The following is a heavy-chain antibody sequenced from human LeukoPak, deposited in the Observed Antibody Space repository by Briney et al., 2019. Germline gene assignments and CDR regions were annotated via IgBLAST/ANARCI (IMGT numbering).Heavy chain of an antibody. D-gene: IGHD6-13*01. CDR3: ARFSSIAAAFDY. CDR2: IYYSGST. CDR1: GGSINSGDYY. J-gene: IGHJ4*02. V-gene: IGHV4-39*07. Sequence: SETLSLTCTVSGGSINSGDYYWVWIRQPPGKGLEWIGSIYYSGSTSYNPSLKSRVTMTVDTSKSQFSLKLSSVTAADTAVYYCARFSSIAAAFDYWGQGTLVTVSS.